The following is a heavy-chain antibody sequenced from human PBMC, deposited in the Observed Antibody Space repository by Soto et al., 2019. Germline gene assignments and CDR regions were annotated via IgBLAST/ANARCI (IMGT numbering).Heavy chain of an antibody. V-gene: IGHV3-23*01. Sequence: EVELLESGGGLVQPGGSLRLSCAASGFTFNNYAMTWVRQAPGKGLEWVSAISGGGDTTSDADSVKGRFTVSRDGSKNTLYLQMSSLRAEDTALYYCAKERGGSGSLTPRVDFWGQGTLVTVSS. CDR3: AKERGGSGSLTPRVDF. CDR1: GFTFNNYA. D-gene: IGHD3-10*01. J-gene: IGHJ4*02. CDR2: ISGGGDTT.